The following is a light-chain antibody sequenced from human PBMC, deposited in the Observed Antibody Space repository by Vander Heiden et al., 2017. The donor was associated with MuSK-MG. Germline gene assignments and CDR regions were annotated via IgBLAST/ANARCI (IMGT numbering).Light chain of an antibody. CDR2: GNN. CDR3: QSYDTSLSGV. CDR1: SSNIGAGYD. Sequence: QSVLTHPPSVSGAPGQRVTISCTGSSSNIGAGYDVPWYQQFPGTAPKLLIYGNNNRPSGVPGRFAGSKSGTSASLAIAGLQAEDEADYYCQSYDTSLSGVFGGGTKLTVL. V-gene: IGLV1-40*01. J-gene: IGLJ2*01.